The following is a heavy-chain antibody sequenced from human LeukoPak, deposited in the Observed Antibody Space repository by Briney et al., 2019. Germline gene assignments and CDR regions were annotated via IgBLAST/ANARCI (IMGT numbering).Heavy chain of an antibody. CDR2: INHSGST. D-gene: IGHD3-16*01. CDR3: ASPRIMITFGGVRRGAFDI. J-gene: IGHJ3*02. Sequence: SETLSLTCAVYGGSFSGYYWNWIRQPPGKGLEWIGEINHSGSTNYNPSLKSRVTISVDTSKNQFSPKLNSVTAADTAVYYCASPRIMITFGGVRRGAFDIWGQGTMVTVSS. CDR1: GGSFSGYY. V-gene: IGHV4-34*01.